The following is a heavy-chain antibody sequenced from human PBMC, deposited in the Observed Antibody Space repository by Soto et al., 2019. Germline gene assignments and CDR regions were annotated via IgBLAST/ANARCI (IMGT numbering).Heavy chain of an antibody. D-gene: IGHD7-27*01. CDR1: GFTFSDNW. V-gene: IGHV3-74*01. CDR3: TRGGTRTTYWGLFDS. J-gene: IGHJ4*01. CDR2: ISGDASST. Sequence: EVKVVESGGGLVQPGGSLRLSCAASGFTFSDNWMHWVRQPPGKGPVWVSRISGDASSTSYADSVKGRFTISRDSAKNTVYLQMDSLRVEDTAVYYCTRGGTRTTYWGLFDSWGHGTQVTVSS.